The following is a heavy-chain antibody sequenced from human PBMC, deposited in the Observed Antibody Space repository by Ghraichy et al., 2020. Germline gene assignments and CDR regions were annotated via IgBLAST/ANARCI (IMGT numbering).Heavy chain of an antibody. J-gene: IGHJ4*02. V-gene: IGHV4-59*01. D-gene: IGHD2-8*01. CDR2: IYYSGST. CDR1: GGSISSYY. Sequence: SQTLSLTCTVSGGSISSYYWSWIRQPPGKGLEWIGYIYYSGSTNYNPSLKSRVTISVDTSKNQFSLKLSSVTAADTAVYYCARSGDGYFDYLGQGTLVTVSS. CDR3: ARSGDGYFDY.